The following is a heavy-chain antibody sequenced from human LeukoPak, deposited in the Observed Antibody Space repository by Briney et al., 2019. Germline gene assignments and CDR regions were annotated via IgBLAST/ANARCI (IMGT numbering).Heavy chain of an antibody. D-gene: IGHD5-18*01. V-gene: IGHV1-69*05. CDR3: ARGYSWEYYYYYYMDV. CDR2: IIPIFGTA. Sequence: GASVKVSCKASGGTFSSYAISWVRQAPGQGLEWMGGIIPIFGTANYAQKFQGRVTITTDESMSTAYMELSSLRSEDTAVYYCARGYSWEYYYYYYMDVWGKGTTVTVSS. CDR1: GGTFSSYA. J-gene: IGHJ6*03.